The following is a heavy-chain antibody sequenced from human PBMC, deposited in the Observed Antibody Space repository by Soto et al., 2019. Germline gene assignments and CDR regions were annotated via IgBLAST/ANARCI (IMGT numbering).Heavy chain of an antibody. CDR3: AKAQTGDLLRASIDY. Sequence: EVQLVESGGGLVQPGRSLRLSCAASGFTFDDYAMHWVRQAPGKGLEWVSGISWNSGSIGYADSVKGRFTISRDNAKNSLYLQMNRLRAEDTALYYCAKAQTGDLLRASIDYWGQGTLVTVSS. J-gene: IGHJ4*02. V-gene: IGHV3-9*01. D-gene: IGHD7-27*01. CDR1: GFTFDDYA. CDR2: ISWNSGSI.